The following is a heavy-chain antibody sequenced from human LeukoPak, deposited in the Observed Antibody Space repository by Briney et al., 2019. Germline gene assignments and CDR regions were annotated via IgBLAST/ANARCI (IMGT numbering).Heavy chain of an antibody. V-gene: IGHV3-23*01. J-gene: IGHJ4*02. CDR3: AKDQYFDWVGGIK. Sequence: PGGSLRLSCAASVFASSSYGMSWVRQAPGKGLEWVSAISGSGGSTYYADSVKGRFTISRDNSKNTLYLQMNSLRAEDTAVYYCAKDQYFDWVGGIKWGQGTLVTVSS. CDR2: ISGSGGST. D-gene: IGHD3-9*01. CDR1: VFASSSYG.